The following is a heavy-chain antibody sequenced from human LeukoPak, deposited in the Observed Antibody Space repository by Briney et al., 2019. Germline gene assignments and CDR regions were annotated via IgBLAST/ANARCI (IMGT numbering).Heavy chain of an antibody. CDR1: GGSFSGYY. Sequence: PSETLSLTCAVYGGSFSGYYWSWIRQPPGKGLEWIGEINHSGSTNYNLSLKSRVTISVDTSKNQFSLKLSSVTAADTAVYYCARAAQHYYYYMDVWGKGTTVTISS. CDR3: ARAAQHYYYYMDV. J-gene: IGHJ6*03. V-gene: IGHV4-34*01. CDR2: INHSGST. D-gene: IGHD5-18*01.